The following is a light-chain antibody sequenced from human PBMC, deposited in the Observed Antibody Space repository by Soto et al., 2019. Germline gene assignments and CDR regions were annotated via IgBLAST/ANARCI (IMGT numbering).Light chain of an antibody. Sequence: DIQMTQAQSSVSAAVVDRVTITCRATQGISNWVAGYQQKPGQAPKLLIYAATSLQDGVPLRFSGSGSGADFTLTISALQPEDFATYYCQQANSLPLTFGGGTKVEIK. CDR2: AAT. CDR1: QGISNW. V-gene: IGKV1-12*01. J-gene: IGKJ4*01. CDR3: QQANSLPLT.